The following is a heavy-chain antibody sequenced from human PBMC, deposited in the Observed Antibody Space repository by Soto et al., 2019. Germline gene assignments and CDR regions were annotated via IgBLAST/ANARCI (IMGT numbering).Heavy chain of an antibody. D-gene: IGHD6-19*01. CDR1: GFTFSHFA. V-gene: IGHV3-30*18. CDR2: ISNDESNK. CDR3: AKGSTSSGYSSGGDY. J-gene: IGHJ4*02. Sequence: QVQLVESGGGVVQPGRSLRLSCTASGFTFSHFAMHWVRQAPGTGLEWVALISNDESNKFYADSVKGRFTISRDNSRNTLFVQMNSLRAEDTALYYCAKGSTSSGYSSGGDYWGQGTLVTVSS.